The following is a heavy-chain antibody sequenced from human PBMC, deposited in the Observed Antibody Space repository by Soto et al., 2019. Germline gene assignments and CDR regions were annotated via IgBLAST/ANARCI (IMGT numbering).Heavy chain of an antibody. CDR1: CGSFSGYY. CDR2: INHSGST. D-gene: IGHD3-22*01. V-gene: IGHV4-34*01. J-gene: IGHJ5*02. Sequence: PSETLSLTCAVYCGSFSGYYWSWIRQPPGKGLEWIGEINHSGSTNYNPSLKSRVTISVDTSKNQFSLKLSSVTAADTAVYYCARGGYYYDSSGYYFAWGQGTLVTAPQ. CDR3: ARGGYYYDSSGYYFA.